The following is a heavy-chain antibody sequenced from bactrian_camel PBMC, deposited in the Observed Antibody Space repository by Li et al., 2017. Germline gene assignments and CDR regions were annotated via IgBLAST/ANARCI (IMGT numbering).Heavy chain of an antibody. V-gene: IGHV3S53*01. Sequence: HVQLVESGGGSVQAGESVRLSCAASGSSNCMGWFRQAPEKEREWVASISRPGSRYNAEFVRGRFTISQDNAKNTVYLQLNSLKPEDTAMFYCVAGKSRRCPPPDNYWGQGTQVTVS. J-gene: IGHJ4*01. D-gene: IGHD1*01. CDR2: ISRPGSR. CDR1: GSSNC. CDR3: VAGKSRRCPPPDNY.